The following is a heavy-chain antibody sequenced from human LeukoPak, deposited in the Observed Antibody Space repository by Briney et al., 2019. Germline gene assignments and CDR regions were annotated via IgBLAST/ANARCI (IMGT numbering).Heavy chain of an antibody. V-gene: IGHV1-18*01. J-gene: IGHJ6*02. D-gene: IGHD2-15*01. CDR3: ARVAAPRYYYYYGMDV. Sequence: PVASVKVSCKASGYTFTSYGISWVRQAPGQGLEWMGWISAYNGNTNYAQKLQGRVTMTTDTSTSTAYMELRSLRSDDTAVYYCARVAAPRYYYYYGMDVWGQGTTVTVSS. CDR2: ISAYNGNT. CDR1: GYTFTSYG.